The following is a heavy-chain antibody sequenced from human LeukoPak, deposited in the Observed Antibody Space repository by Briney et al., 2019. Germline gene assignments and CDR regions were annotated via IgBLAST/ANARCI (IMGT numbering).Heavy chain of an antibody. CDR1: GFTFSSYA. J-gene: IGHJ4*02. Sequence: GGSLRLSCAASGFTFSSYAMHWVRQAPGKGLEWVALISYDGSNKYYADSVKGRFTISRDNSKNTLYLQMNSLRAEDTAVYYCARSPYSSSWYGYFDYWGQGTLVTVSS. V-gene: IGHV3-30-3*01. CDR2: ISYDGSNK. CDR3: ARSPYSSSWYGYFDY. D-gene: IGHD6-13*01.